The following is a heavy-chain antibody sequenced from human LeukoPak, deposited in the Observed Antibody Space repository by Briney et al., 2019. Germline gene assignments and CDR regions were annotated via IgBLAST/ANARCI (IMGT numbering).Heavy chain of an antibody. D-gene: IGHD7-27*01. J-gene: IGHJ3*02. CDR3: AREYASLGFDI. CDR2: TSWNGGST. Sequence: GGSLRLSCAASGITFNDRGMSWVRQAPGKGLGWVSGTSWNGGSTAYADSVKGRFTISRDNAKKSLYMQMNSLRDEDTALYYCAREYASLGFDIWGQGTMVTVSS. CDR1: GITFNDRG. V-gene: IGHV3-20*04.